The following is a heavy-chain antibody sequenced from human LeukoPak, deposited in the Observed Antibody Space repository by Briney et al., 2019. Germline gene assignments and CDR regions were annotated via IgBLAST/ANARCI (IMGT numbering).Heavy chain of an antibody. CDR3: ARGRTYYYDSSGYYYGY. D-gene: IGHD3-22*01. Sequence: PSGTLSLTCAVYGGSFSGYYWSWIRQPPGKGLEWIGEINHSGSTNYNPSLKSRVTISVDTSKNQFSLKLSSVTAADTAVYYCARGRTYYYDSSGYYYGYWGQGTLVTVSS. CDR2: INHSGST. J-gene: IGHJ4*02. CDR1: GGSFSGYY. V-gene: IGHV4-34*01.